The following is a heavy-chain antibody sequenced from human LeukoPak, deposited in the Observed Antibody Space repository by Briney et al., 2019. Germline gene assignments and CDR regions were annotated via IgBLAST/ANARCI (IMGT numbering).Heavy chain of an antibody. V-gene: IGHV3-23*01. CDR2: ISGSGGST. CDR3: AKVVGLGHSSGWYDY. CDR1: GFTFSSYA. J-gene: IGHJ4*02. D-gene: IGHD6-19*01. Sequence: PGGSLRLSCAASGFTFSSYAMSWVRQAPGKGLEWVSAISGSGGSTYYADSVKGRFTISRDNSKNTLYLQMNSLRAEDTAVYYCAKVVGLGHSSGWYDYWGQGTLVTVSS.